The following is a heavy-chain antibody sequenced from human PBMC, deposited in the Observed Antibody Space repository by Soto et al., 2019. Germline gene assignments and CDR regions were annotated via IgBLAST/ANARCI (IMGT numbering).Heavy chain of an antibody. Sequence: EVRLVESGGGLVQPGGSLRLSCAASGFIVSSNYMTWVRQAPGKGLEWVSLLHSGGATHYAASVKGRFTISSHSSQNTLFLQMNSLRTEDTATYYCLRGRYGSQIHWGQGTKVTVSS. CDR3: LRGRYGSQIH. J-gene: IGHJ4*02. CDR2: LHSGGAT. V-gene: IGHV3-53*04. D-gene: IGHD3-10*01. CDR1: GFIVSSNY.